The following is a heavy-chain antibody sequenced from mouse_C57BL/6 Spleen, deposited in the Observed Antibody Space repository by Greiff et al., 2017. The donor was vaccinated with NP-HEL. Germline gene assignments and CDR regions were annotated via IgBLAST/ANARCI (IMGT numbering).Heavy chain of an antibody. V-gene: IGHV3-6*01. J-gene: IGHJ1*03. D-gene: IGHD2-4*01. CDR3: AREIYYDYDGYFDV. CDR2: ISYDGSN. CDR1: GYSITSGYY. Sequence: ESGPGLVKPSQSLSLTCSVTGYSITSGYYWNWIRQFPGNKLEWMGYISYDGSNNYNPSLKNRISITRDTSKNQFFLKLNSVTTEDTATYYCAREIYYDYDGYFDVWGTGTTVTVSS.